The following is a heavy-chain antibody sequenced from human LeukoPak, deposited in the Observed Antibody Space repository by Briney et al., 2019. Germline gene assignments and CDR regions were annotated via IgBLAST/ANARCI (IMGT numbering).Heavy chain of an antibody. Sequence: ASVKVSCKASGYSFSEYGITWVRQAPGQGLEWMGIINPSGGSTSYAQKFQGRVTMTRDTSTSTVYMELSSLRSEDTAVYYCARGVDVLLWFGELSPFDYWGQGTLVTVSS. CDR1: GYSFSEYG. V-gene: IGHV1-46*01. J-gene: IGHJ4*02. CDR3: ARGVDVLLWFGELSPFDY. D-gene: IGHD3-10*01. CDR2: INPSGGST.